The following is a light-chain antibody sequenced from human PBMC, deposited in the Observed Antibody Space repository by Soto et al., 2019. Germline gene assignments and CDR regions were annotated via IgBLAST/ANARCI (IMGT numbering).Light chain of an antibody. J-gene: IGKJ2*01. CDR2: DAS. CDR1: QGISSA. CDR3: QQFNSYPQT. Sequence: AIQLTQSPSSLSASVGDRVTITCRASQGISSALAWYQQKPGKAPKLLIYDASSLESGVPSRFSGSGSGTDFTLTISSLQPEDFAIYSCQQFNSYPQTFGQGTKLEIK. V-gene: IGKV1-13*02.